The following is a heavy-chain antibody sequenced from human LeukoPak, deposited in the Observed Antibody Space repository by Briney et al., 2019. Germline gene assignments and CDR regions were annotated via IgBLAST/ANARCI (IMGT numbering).Heavy chain of an antibody. J-gene: IGHJ3*02. D-gene: IGHD2-2*01. CDR2: IVVGSANT. V-gene: IGHV1-58*01. CDR3: ARRYCSRTSCYGGDALDI. Sequence: SVKVSCKASGFTFASSAVQWVRQARGQRLEWIGWIVVGSANTNYAQKFQERVTITRDMSTGTVYMGLSSLRSEDTAVYYCARRYCSRTSCYGGDALDIWGQGTMVTVSS. CDR1: GFTFASSA.